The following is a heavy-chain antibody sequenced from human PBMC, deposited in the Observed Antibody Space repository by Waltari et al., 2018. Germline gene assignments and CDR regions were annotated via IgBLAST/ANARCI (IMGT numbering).Heavy chain of an antibody. CDR3: ARARDEETAMVYFDR. J-gene: IGHJ4*02. D-gene: IGHD5-18*01. Sequence: EVQLVESGGGLVHPGGSLSLPCAASGFAVIRHHLSWVRQAPGKGLEWVSLIYDAGSTYYPDSVRGRFTISRDNSKNTVHLQMNSLRVEDTAIYYCARARDEETAMVYFDRWGQGTLVSVSS. CDR1: GFAVIRHH. V-gene: IGHV3-66*02. CDR2: IYDAGST.